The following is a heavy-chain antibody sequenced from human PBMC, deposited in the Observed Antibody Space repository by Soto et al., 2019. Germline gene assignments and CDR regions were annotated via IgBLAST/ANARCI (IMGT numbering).Heavy chain of an antibody. J-gene: IGHJ4*02. CDR2: ISSSSSYT. CDR1: GFTFSDYY. D-gene: IGHD3-10*01. Sequence: GGSLRLSCAASGFTFSDYYMSWIRQAPRKELEWVSYISSSSSYTNYADSVKGRFTISRDNAKNSLYLQMNSLRAEDTAVYYCARVAWFGELFPLYYFDYWGQGTLVTVSS. CDR3: ARVAWFGELFPLYYFDY. V-gene: IGHV3-11*06.